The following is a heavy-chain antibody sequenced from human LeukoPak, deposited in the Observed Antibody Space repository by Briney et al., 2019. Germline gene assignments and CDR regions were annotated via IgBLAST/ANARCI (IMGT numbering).Heavy chain of an antibody. D-gene: IGHD3-16*01. J-gene: IGHJ6*02. V-gene: IGHV3-7*03. CDR3: ARGGGLDV. Sequence: GGSLRLSCAASGFTFSSYWMNWARQAPGKGLEWVASTNHNGNVNYYVDSVKGRFTISRDNAKNSLYLQMSNLRAEDTAVYFCARGGGLDVWGQGATVTVSS. CDR1: GFTFSSYW. CDR2: TNHNGNVN.